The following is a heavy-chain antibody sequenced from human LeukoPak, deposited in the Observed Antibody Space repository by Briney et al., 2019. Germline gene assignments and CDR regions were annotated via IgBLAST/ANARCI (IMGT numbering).Heavy chain of an antibody. V-gene: IGHV1-46*01. CDR2: INPSGGST. CDR3: ARGGFGVVILPHYFDY. Sequence: ASVKVSCKASGYTFTSYGISWVRQAPGQGLEWMGIINPSGGSTSYAQKFQGRVTMTRDTSTSTVYMELSSLRSEDTAVYYCARGGFGVVILPHYFDYWGQGTLVTVSS. J-gene: IGHJ4*02. CDR1: GYTFTSYG. D-gene: IGHD3-3*01.